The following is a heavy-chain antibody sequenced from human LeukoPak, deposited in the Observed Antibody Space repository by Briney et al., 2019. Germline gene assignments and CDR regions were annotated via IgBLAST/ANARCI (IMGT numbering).Heavy chain of an antibody. V-gene: IGHV1-46*01. CDR2: INPSGGST. Sequence: AASVKVSCKASGYTFTSYYMHWVRQAPGQGLEWMGLINPSGGSTSYAQKFQGRVTMTRDPPTSTVYMELSSLRSEDTAVYYCARGPGSSWLVDYWGQGTLVTVSS. D-gene: IGHD6-13*01. CDR1: GYTFTSYY. J-gene: IGHJ4*02. CDR3: ARGPGSSWLVDY.